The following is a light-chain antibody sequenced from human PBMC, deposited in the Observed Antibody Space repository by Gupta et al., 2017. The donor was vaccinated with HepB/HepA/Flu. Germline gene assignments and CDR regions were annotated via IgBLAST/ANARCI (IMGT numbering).Light chain of an antibody. CDR2: YDR. CDR1: NIGSKT. J-gene: IGLJ2*01. CDR3: QVWDTTTNLVV. Sequence: YALTQPPPVSVAPRRPARITCGGNNIGSKTVHWYQQKPGQAPVVVNYYDRDRPSGIPERFSGFNSGNTATLTINKVEAGDEADYYCQVWDTTTNLVVFGGGTKLTVL. V-gene: IGLV3-21*04.